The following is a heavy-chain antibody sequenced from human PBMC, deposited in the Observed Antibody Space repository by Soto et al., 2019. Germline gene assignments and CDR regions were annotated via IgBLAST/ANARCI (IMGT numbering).Heavy chain of an antibody. D-gene: IGHD6-19*01. V-gene: IGHV4-4*02. J-gene: IGHJ5*02. Sequence: SETLSLTCGVSGGAIRSPDWWTWVRQPPGKGLEWIGEIFQSGSTNYTPSLESRVTISVDKSKNQFSLTLTSVTAADTAVYFCARGRGRYSSGWSWFDPWGQGILVTVSS. CDR2: IFQSGST. CDR3: ARGRGRYSSGWSWFDP. CDR1: GGAIRSPDW.